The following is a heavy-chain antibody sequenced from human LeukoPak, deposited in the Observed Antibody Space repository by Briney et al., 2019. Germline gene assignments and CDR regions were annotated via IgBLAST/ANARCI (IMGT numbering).Heavy chain of an antibody. CDR1: GFTFSSYS. CDR3: ARDGSYGFDY. J-gene: IGHJ4*02. D-gene: IGHD5-18*01. Sequence: GGSLRLSCAASGFTFSSYSMNWVRQAPGKGLEWVSYISSSGRTIDLADSVKGRFTISRDNAKNSLYLQMNSLRDEDTAVYYCARDGSYGFDYWGQGTLVTVSS. V-gene: IGHV3-48*02. CDR2: ISSSGRTI.